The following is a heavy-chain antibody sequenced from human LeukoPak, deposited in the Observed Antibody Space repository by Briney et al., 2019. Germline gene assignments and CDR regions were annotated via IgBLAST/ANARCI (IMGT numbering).Heavy chain of an antibody. V-gene: IGHV3-74*01. J-gene: IGHJ4*02. CDR2: INSDGSST. Sequence: PGGSLRLSCAASGFTFSSYWMHWVRQAPGKGLVWVSRINSDGSSTSYADSVKGRFTISRDNSKNTLYLQMNSLRAEDTAVYYCAKDFITMVRGVLDYWGQGTLVTVSS. CDR3: AKDFITMVRGVLDY. CDR1: GFTFSSYW. D-gene: IGHD3-10*01.